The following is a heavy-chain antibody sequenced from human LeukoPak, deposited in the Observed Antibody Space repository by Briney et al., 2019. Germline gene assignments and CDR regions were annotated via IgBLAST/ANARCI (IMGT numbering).Heavy chain of an antibody. Sequence: GGSLRLSGAATRFNFRRYGMHSLRQAPGKGLEWVAVISYDGSNKYYAHSVKGRFTICRDNSKNTLYLQMISLRAEDTAVYYCAKDRAVAGTSILDDWGQGTLVTVSS. CDR3: AKDRAVAGTSILDD. V-gene: IGHV3-30*18. D-gene: IGHD6-19*01. CDR1: RFNFRRYG. J-gene: IGHJ4*02. CDR2: ISYDGSNK.